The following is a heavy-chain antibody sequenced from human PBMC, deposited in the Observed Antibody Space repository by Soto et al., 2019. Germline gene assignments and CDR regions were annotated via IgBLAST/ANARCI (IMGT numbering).Heavy chain of an antibody. D-gene: IGHD2-15*01. J-gene: IGHJ6*02. CDR1: GFTFRSYA. CDR2: ISGSGGNI. Sequence: EVQLLESGGGLVQPGGSLRLSCAASGFTFRSYAMSWVRQAPRKGLEWVSAISGSGGNIYYADSVKGRFTISRDNFKNTLYLEMNSLRAEDTAVYYCAKDKGPSVGATPGYYYQGLDVWGQGTTVTVSS. V-gene: IGHV3-23*01. CDR3: AKDKGPSVGATPGYYYQGLDV.